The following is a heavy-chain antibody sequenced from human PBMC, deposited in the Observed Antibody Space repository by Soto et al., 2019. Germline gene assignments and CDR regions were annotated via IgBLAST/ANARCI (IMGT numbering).Heavy chain of an antibody. CDR3: AKGPHLRFLEWLLNSNWFDP. D-gene: IGHD3-3*01. J-gene: IGHJ5*02. V-gene: IGHV3-23*01. Sequence: GGSLRLSSAASGFTFSGYAMSWVRQAPGKGLEWVSAISGSGGSTYYADSVKGRFTISRDNSKNTLYLQMNSLRAEDTAVYYCAKGPHLRFLEWLLNSNWFDPWGQGTLVTVSP. CDR1: GFTFSGYA. CDR2: ISGSGGST.